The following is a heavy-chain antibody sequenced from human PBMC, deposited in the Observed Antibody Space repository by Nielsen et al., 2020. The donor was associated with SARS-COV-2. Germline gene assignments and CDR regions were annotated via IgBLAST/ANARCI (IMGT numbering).Heavy chain of an antibody. CDR1: GIGFSSYE. J-gene: IGHJ4*02. V-gene: IGHV3-48*03. CDR2: ISPSAGTV. Sequence: GGSLRLSCAASGIGFSSYEMNWVRQAPGKGLEWVSYISPSAGTVYYADSVKGRFTISRDNAGKSLYLQMNSLRAEDTAVYYCARDAAYSRFDYWGQGTLVTVSS. CDR3: ARDAAYSRFDY. D-gene: IGHD4-11*01.